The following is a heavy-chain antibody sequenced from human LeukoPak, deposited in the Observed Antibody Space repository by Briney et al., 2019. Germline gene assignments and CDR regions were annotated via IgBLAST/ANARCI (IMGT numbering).Heavy chain of an antibody. J-gene: IGHJ4*02. CDR1: GFTLSSYA. Sequence: GGSLRLSCAASGFTLSSYAMSWVRQAPGKGLVWVSRINRDGSSTSYADSVKGRSTISRDNAKNTLYPQMNSLRAEDTAVYYCARGGGYSYGSFDYWGQGTLVTVSS. CDR2: INRDGSST. D-gene: IGHD5-18*01. CDR3: ARGGGYSYGSFDY. V-gene: IGHV3-74*01.